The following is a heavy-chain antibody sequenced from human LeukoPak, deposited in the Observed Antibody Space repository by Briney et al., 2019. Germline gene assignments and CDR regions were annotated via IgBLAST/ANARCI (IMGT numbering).Heavy chain of an antibody. CDR2: TFYRSKWLN. CDR1: GDSVFSNTAA. Sequence: SQTLSLTCAISGDSVFSNTAAWNWIRQSPSRGLEWLGRTFYRSKWLNDYAASVKSRITINPDTSKNQFSLQLNSVTPEDTAVYYCARDNGGSGRPFDYWGQGTLVTVSS. CDR3: ARDNGGSGRPFDY. V-gene: IGHV6-1*01. D-gene: IGHD3-10*01. J-gene: IGHJ4*02.